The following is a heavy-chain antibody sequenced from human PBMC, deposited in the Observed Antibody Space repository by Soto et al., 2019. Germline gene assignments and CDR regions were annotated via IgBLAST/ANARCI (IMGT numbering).Heavy chain of an antibody. D-gene: IGHD5-12*01. V-gene: IGHV3-23*01. CDR2: ISATGGSA. CDR1: GFTFSSYA. J-gene: IGHJ4*02. Sequence: EVQLLQSGGGLVQPGGSLRLSCVASGFTFSSYAMNWVRQAPGKGPEWVSSISATGGSAYYADSGKGRFTISRDNSKNTLYRQMDSLRADDAAVYYCARDRGYSGYDREVFDFWGQGTLVTVSS. CDR3: ARDRGYSGYDREVFDF.